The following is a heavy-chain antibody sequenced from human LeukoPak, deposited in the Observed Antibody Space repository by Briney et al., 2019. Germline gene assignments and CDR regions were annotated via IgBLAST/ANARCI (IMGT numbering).Heavy chain of an antibody. V-gene: IGHV1-18*01. CDR2: ISAYNGNT. Sequence: ASVKVSCKASGYTFTSYGISWVRQAPGQGLEWMGWISAYNGNTNYAQKLQGRVTMTTDTSTSTAYMELSSLRSEDTAVYYCARDLGYCSSTSCGERWFDPWGQGTLVTVSS. CDR1: GYTFTSYG. J-gene: IGHJ5*02. CDR3: ARDLGYCSSTSCGERWFDP. D-gene: IGHD2-2*01.